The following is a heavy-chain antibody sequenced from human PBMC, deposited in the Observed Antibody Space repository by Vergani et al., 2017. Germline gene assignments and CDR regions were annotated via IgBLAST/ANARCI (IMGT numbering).Heavy chain of an antibody. J-gene: IGHJ6*03. Sequence: EVQLVESGGGLVQPGRSLRLSCVASGFTFDNYAMHWVRQAPGKGLEWVSSISWNSGFIDYADSVKGRFTISRDNAKNSLYLQMNSLRAEDTAVYYCARRGIAAAGTLYYYMDVWGKGTTVTVSS. V-gene: IGHV3-9*01. CDR1: GFTFDNYA. D-gene: IGHD6-13*01. CDR2: ISWNSGFI. CDR3: ARRGIAAAGTLYYYMDV.